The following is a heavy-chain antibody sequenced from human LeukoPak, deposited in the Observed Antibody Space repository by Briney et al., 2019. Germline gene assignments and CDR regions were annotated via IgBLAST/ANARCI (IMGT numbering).Heavy chain of an antibody. J-gene: IGHJ4*02. Sequence: GGSLRLSCVASGFTFSSIAMTWVRQAPGKGLEWVSTIRSNGDTAYNADSVRGRFAISRDNSKNALFLQMNSLRVEDTAIYYCAKGQELDDGVFDSWGQGTLVTVSS. D-gene: IGHD1-1*01. CDR1: GFTFSSIA. CDR2: IRSNGDTA. CDR3: AKGQELDDGVFDS. V-gene: IGHV3-23*01.